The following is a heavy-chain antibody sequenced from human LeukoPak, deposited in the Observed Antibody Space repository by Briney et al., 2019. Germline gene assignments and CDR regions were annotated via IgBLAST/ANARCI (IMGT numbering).Heavy chain of an antibody. V-gene: IGHV3-21*01. D-gene: IGHD6-25*01. CDR3: AREMKRRAFDI. Sequence: GESLRLSCAASGFTFSSYSMNWVRQAPGKGLEWVSSISSSSSYIYYADSVKGRFTISRDNAKNSLYLQMNSLRAEDTAVYYCAREMKRRAFDIWGQGTMVTVSS. J-gene: IGHJ3*02. CDR2: ISSSSSYI. CDR1: GFTFSSYS.